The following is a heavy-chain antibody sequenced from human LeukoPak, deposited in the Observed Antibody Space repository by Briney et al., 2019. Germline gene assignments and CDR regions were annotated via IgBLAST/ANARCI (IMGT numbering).Heavy chain of an antibody. V-gene: IGHV4-39*01. Sequence: SETLSLTCTVSGGSVSSSSYYWSWTPQPPGKGLEGIGSISYSGSTYYNPSLKSRVTMSVDTSNNQFSLMLSSVTAADTAVYYCRGYDSSGSWLFDYWGQGTRVAVSS. CDR1: GGSVSSSSYY. CDR2: ISYSGST. J-gene: IGHJ4*02. CDR3: RGYDSSGSWLFDY. D-gene: IGHD3-22*01.